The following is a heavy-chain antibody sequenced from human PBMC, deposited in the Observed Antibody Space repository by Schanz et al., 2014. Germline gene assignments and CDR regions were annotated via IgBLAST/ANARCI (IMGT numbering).Heavy chain of an antibody. CDR3: ARGLIAAAGGAFDY. V-gene: IGHV3-23*01. Sequence: EVHLLDSGGGLVQPGGSLRLSCAASGFTFSSYAMSWVRQAPGKGLEWVSSISSGGTTYYADSVKGRFTISRDNSKNTLYLQMNSLRAGDAAVYYCARGLIAAAGGAFDYWGQGTLVAVSA. CDR1: GFTFSSYA. CDR2: ISSGGTT. D-gene: IGHD6-13*01. J-gene: IGHJ4*02.